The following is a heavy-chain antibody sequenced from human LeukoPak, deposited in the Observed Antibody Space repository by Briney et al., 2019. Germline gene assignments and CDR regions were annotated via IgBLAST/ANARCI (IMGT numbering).Heavy chain of an antibody. CDR2: IYGVGGST. J-gene: IGHJ4*02. Sequence: GGSLRLSCAASGFTFSSYAMHWVRQAPGKGLEWVSAIYGVGGSTFYADSVKGRFTISRDNSRNTLYLHMDSLRAEDTAVYYCARDTLGGIADYWGQGTLVTVSS. CDR3: ARDTLGGIADY. V-gene: IGHV3-NL1*01. D-gene: IGHD2-15*01. CDR1: GFTFSSYA.